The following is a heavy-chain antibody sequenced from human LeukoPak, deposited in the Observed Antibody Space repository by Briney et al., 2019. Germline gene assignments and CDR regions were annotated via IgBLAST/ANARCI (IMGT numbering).Heavy chain of an antibody. Sequence: ASVKVSCKASVYTFTNFYIHWVRQAPGQGLEWMGIINPSGGSTSYAQKFQGRVTMTRDTSTSTVYMELSSLRSEDTAVYYCAREGAIGTYFDYWGQGTLVTVSS. D-gene: IGHD3-16*02. J-gene: IGHJ4*02. CDR2: INPSGGST. CDR3: AREGAIGTYFDY. V-gene: IGHV1-46*01. CDR1: VYTFTNFY.